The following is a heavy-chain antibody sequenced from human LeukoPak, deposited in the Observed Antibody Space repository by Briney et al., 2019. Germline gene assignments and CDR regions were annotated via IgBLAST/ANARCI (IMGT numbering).Heavy chain of an antibody. CDR1: GFTFSSYS. J-gene: IGHJ6*02. CDR2: ISSSSSYI. V-gene: IGHV3-21*01. D-gene: IGHD3-9*01. CDR3: ASSFYDILTGYYKYGYGMDV. Sequence: GGSLRLSCAASGFTFSSYSMNWVRQTPGKGLEWVSSISSSSSYIYYADSVKGRFTISRDNAKNSLYLQMNSLRAEDTAVYYCASSFYDILTGYYKYGYGMDVWGQGTTVTVSS.